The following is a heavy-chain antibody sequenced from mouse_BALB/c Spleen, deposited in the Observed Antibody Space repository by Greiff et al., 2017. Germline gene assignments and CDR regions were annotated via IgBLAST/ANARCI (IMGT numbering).Heavy chain of an antibody. J-gene: IGHJ4*01. CDR2: IHYSGST. V-gene: IGHV3-1*02. Sequence: EVQLQQSGPDLVKPSQSLSLTCTVTGYSITSGYSWHWIRQFPGNKLEWMGYIHYSGSTNYNPSLKSRISITRDTSKNQFCLQLNSVTTEDTATYYCARSLYYGNYDYAMDYWGQGTSVTVSS. CDR1: GYSITSGYS. CDR3: ARSLYYGNYDYAMDY. D-gene: IGHD2-1*01.